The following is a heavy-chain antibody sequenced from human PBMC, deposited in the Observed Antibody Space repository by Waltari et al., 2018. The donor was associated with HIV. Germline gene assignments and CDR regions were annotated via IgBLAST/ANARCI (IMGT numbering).Heavy chain of an antibody. D-gene: IGHD3-16*01. J-gene: IGHJ6*02. V-gene: IGHV3-66*02. CDR2: IYSGGST. Sequence: EVQLVESGGGLVQPGGSLRLSCAASGFTVSSNYMSWVRQAPGKGLEWVSVIYSGGSTYYADSVKGRFTISRDNSKNTLYLQMNSLRAEDTAVYYCARDAHIWGVYYGMDVWGQGTTVTVSS. CDR1: GFTVSSNY. CDR3: ARDAHIWGVYYGMDV.